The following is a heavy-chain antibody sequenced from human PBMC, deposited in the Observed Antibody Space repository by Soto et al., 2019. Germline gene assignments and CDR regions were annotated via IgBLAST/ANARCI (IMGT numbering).Heavy chain of an antibody. CDR1: GYTFTSYG. D-gene: IGHD2-2*01. J-gene: IGHJ6*02. V-gene: IGHV1-18*01. CDR2: ISAYNGNT. Sequence: ASVKVSCKASGYTFTSYGISWVRQAPGQGLEWMGWISAYNGNTNYAQKLQGRVTMTTDTSTSTAYMELRSLGSDDTAVYYCARDGEDIVVVPDSMDVWGQGTTVTVSS. CDR3: ARDGEDIVVVPDSMDV.